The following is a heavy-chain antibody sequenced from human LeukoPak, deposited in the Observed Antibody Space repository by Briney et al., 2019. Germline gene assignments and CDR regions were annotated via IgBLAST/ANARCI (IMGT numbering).Heavy chain of an antibody. V-gene: IGHV3-23*01. CDR3: AKASDYVWGSYRYPFDY. Sequence: GGSLRLSCAASGFTLSSYAMSWVRQGPGKGLEWVSAISVSGNTYHADSVKGRFTISRDNSKNTLYLQMNSLRAEDTAVYYCAKASDYVWGSYRYPFDYWGQGTLVTVSS. D-gene: IGHD3-16*02. J-gene: IGHJ4*02. CDR2: ISVSGNT. CDR1: GFTLSSYA.